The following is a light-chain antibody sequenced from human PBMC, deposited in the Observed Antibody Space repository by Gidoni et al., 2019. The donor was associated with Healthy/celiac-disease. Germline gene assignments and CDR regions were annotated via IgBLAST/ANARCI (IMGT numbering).Light chain of an antibody. J-gene: IGKJ3*01. V-gene: IGKV1-27*01. CDR3: QKYNSAPFT. CDR1: QGISNY. CDR2: AAS. Sequence: DIQMTQSPSPPSASVADSVTITCRESQGISNYLAWYQQKPGKVPKLLIYAASTLQSGVPSRFSVSGSGTDFTLTISSLQPEDVATYYCQKYNSAPFTFXPXTKVDIK.